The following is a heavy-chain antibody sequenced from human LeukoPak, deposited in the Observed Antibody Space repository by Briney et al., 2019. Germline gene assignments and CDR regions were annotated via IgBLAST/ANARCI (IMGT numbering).Heavy chain of an antibody. D-gene: IGHD4-17*01. CDR2: IYYSGST. Sequence: PSETLSLTCTVSGGSISSSSYYWGWIRQPPGKGLEWIGSIYYSGSTYYNPSLKSRVTISVDTSKNQFSLKLSSVTAADTAVYYCASSGDSPGDYWGQGTLVTVSS. CDR1: GGSISSSSYY. CDR3: ASSGDSPGDY. V-gene: IGHV4-39*07. J-gene: IGHJ4*02.